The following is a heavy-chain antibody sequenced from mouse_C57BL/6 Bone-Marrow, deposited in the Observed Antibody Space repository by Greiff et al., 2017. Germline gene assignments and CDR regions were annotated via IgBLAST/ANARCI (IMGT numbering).Heavy chain of an antibody. CDR1: GFNIKDDY. Sequence: VQLQQSGAELVRPGASVKLSCTASGFNIKDDYMHWVKQRPEQGLEWIGWIDPETGDTEYASKFQGKATITADTSSNTASLQLSSLTSEDTAVYYCTTGSFTTVVATGNFDVWGTGTTVTVSS. CDR3: TTGSFTTVVATGNFDV. CDR2: IDPETGDT. J-gene: IGHJ1*03. D-gene: IGHD1-1*01. V-gene: IGHV14-4*01.